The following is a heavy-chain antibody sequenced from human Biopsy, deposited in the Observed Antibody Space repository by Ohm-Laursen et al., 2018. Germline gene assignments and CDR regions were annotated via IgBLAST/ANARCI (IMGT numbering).Heavy chain of an antibody. J-gene: IGHJ4*02. V-gene: IGHV3-74*01. CDR2: IKRDGTTT. CDR3: ARGGFFAYSTFDY. CDR1: GFTFSNYY. D-gene: IGHD4-11*01. Sequence: GSLRLSCAASGFTFSNYYMHWVRQAPGKGLLWVSRIKRDGTTTDYAESVKGRFTISRDNAKNTLYLQMNSLRAEDTAVYYCARGGFFAYSTFDYWGQGALATVSS.